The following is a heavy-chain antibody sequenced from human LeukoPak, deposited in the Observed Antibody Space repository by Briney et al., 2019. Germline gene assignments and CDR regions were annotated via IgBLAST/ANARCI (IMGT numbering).Heavy chain of an antibody. D-gene: IGHD3-22*01. CDR2: ISYDGSNK. V-gene: IGHV3-30*03. J-gene: IGHJ4*02. CDR1: GFTFSSYG. CDR3: AGRISGYYYDSSGGNFDY. Sequence: GGSLRLSCAASGFTFSSYGMHWVRQAPGKGLEWVAVISYDGSNKYYADSVKGRFTISRGNSKNTLYLQMNSLRAEDTAVYYCAGRISGYYYDSSGGNFDYWGQGTLVTVSS.